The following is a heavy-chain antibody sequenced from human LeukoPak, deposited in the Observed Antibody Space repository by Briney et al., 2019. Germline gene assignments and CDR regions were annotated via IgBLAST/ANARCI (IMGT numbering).Heavy chain of an antibody. CDR2: IDPRDSYT. J-gene: IGHJ5*02. CDR3: ARRGVPAAMPGVNLFDP. V-gene: IGHV5-10-1*01. D-gene: IGHD2-2*01. CDR1: GYSFTTYW. Sequence: GQSLKVSCKGSGYSFTTYWIIWVRQMPGKGLEWMGRIDPRDSYTTYSPSSQGHVTISVDKSISTAYLQWSSLKASDTAMYYCARRGVPAAMPGVNLFDPWGQGTLVTVSS.